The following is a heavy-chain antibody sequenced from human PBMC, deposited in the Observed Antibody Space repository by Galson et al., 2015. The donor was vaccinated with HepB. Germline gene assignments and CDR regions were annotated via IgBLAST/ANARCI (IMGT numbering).Heavy chain of an antibody. CDR1: GFPFSTYS. V-gene: IGHV3-48*02. CDR2: ISTSSTI. J-gene: IGHJ6*02. D-gene: IGHD3-10*01. CDR3: ARGVTWGSYDYFGMDV. Sequence: SLRLSCAASGFPFSTYSMNWVRQAPGKGLEWVSYISTSSTIYYEDSVKGRFTISRDNAKNSLYLEMNSLRDEDTAVYYCARGVTWGSYDYFGMDVWGHGTTVTVSS.